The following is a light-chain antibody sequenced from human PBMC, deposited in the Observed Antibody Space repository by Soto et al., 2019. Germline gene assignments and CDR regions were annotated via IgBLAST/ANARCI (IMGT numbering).Light chain of an antibody. CDR3: QQYNSYRRT. V-gene: IGKV1-5*03. J-gene: IGKJ1*01. CDR1: QSISSW. Sequence: DIQMTQSPSTLSASVGDRVTITCRASQSISSWLAWYQQKPGKAPKLLIYKASSLESGVPSRFSGSGSGTGFTLTISSRQPDDFATYYCQQYNSYRRTFGQGTKVEIK. CDR2: KAS.